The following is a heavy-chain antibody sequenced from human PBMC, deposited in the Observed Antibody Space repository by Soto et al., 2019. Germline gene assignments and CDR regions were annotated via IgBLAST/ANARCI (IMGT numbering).Heavy chain of an antibody. J-gene: IGHJ4*02. CDR2: IYDSGST. D-gene: IGHD3-22*01. CDR3: ATHRSSSGFRNDY. Sequence: QVQLQESGPGLVKPSETLSLTCTVSGGSTSSYYWSWIRQPPGKGLEWIGDIYDSGSTNYNPSLMRRVATSGDASKKHYSLKQMSAAAAEKAVDYWATHRSSSGFRNDYWGQGTLVTVSS. CDR1: GGSTSSYY. V-gene: IGHV4-59*08.